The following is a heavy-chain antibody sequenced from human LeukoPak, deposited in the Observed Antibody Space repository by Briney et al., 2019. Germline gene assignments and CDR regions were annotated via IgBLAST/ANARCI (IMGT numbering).Heavy chain of an antibody. CDR3: ARADILTAYYTLDF. CDR2: INPNSGAT. Sequence: VKVSFKASGYTFTGYYMHWVQQAPGQGLEWMGWINPNSGATNFAQKFQGRVSMTRDTSISTAYMELSSLRSDDTAVYYCARADILTAYYTLDFWGQGTLVTVSS. CDR1: GYTFTGYY. D-gene: IGHD3-9*01. J-gene: IGHJ4*02. V-gene: IGHV1-2*02.